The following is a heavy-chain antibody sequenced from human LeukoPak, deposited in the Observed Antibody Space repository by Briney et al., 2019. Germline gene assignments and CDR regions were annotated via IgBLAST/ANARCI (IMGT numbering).Heavy chain of an antibody. Sequence: PGGSLRLSCAASGFTFSSYSINWVRQAPGKGLEWVSYISSSSNFIYYADSVKGRFTISRDNPTYSVYLQMNSLSAEDTAVYYCARIHGSGTLLGSFDYWGQGTLVTVSS. J-gene: IGHJ4*02. CDR2: ISSSSNFI. V-gene: IGHV3-21*01. CDR1: GFTFSSYS. CDR3: ARIHGSGTLLGSFDY. D-gene: IGHD3-10*01.